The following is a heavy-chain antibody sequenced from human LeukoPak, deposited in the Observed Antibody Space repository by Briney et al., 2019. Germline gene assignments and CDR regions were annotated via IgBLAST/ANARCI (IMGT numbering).Heavy chain of an antibody. D-gene: IGHD2-15*01. CDR2: INHSGST. V-gene: IGHV4-34*01. Sequence: SETLSLTCAVYGGSFSSYYWSWIRQPPGKGLGWIGEINHSGSTNYNPSLKSRVTISVDTSKNQFSLKLSSVTAADTAVYYCARAVAGIVGVVAAKETDNWFDPWGQGTLVTVSS. CDR3: ARAVAGIVGVVAAKETDNWFDP. J-gene: IGHJ5*02. CDR1: GGSFSSYY.